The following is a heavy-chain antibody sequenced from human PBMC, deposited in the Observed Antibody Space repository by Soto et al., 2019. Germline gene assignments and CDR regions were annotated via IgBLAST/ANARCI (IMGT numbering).Heavy chain of an antibody. Sequence: SVKVSCKASGGTFSSYAISWVRQAPGQGLDWMGGIIPIFGTANYAQKFQGRVTITADESTSTAYMELSSLRSEDTAVYYCARDRLGVNYDSSGYAAPDYWGQGTLVTVSS. CDR2: IIPIFGTA. CDR3: ARDRLGVNYDSSGYAAPDY. CDR1: GGTFSSYA. D-gene: IGHD3-22*01. J-gene: IGHJ4*02. V-gene: IGHV1-69*13.